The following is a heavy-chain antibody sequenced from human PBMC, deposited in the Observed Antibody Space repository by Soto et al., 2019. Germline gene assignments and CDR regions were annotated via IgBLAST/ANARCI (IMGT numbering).Heavy chain of an antibody. D-gene: IGHD6-13*01. J-gene: IGHJ6*02. CDR2: INHSGST. CDR1: GGSFSGYY. CDR3: ARRGVGFGSSWPLGYYGMDV. Sequence: SETLSLTCAVYGGSFSGYYWSWIRQPPGKGLEWIGEINHSGSTNYNPSLKSRVTISVDTSKNQFSLKLSSVTAADTAVYYCARRGVGFGSSWPLGYYGMDVWGQGTTVTSP. V-gene: IGHV4-34*01.